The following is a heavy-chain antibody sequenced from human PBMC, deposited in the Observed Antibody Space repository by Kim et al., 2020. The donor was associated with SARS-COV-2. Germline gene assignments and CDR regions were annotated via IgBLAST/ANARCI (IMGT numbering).Heavy chain of an antibody. D-gene: IGHD6-6*01. J-gene: IGHJ4*02. CDR2: ISAYNGNT. Sequence: ASVKVSCKASGYTFTSYGISWVRQAPGQGLEWMGWISAYNGNTNYAQKLQGRVTMTTDTSTSTAYMELRSLRSDDTAVYYCARDNGNLEYSSSSRNLDYWGQGTLVTVSS. CDR1: GYTFTSYG. CDR3: ARDNGNLEYSSSSRNLDY. V-gene: IGHV1-18*01.